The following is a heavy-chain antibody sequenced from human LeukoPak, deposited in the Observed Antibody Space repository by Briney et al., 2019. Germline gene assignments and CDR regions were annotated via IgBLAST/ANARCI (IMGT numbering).Heavy chain of an antibody. CDR2: LIPIYGSA. J-gene: IGHJ3*02. CDR3: AGFFYDNSGDAFDI. CDR1: GGSFTFTSHA. V-gene: IGHV1-69*13. Sequence: ASVKVSCKASGGSFTFTSHAISWVRQAPGQGREWMGGLIPIYGSANYAQKFQGRLTITSDESTRTVYMELSSLRPEDSAVHYCAGFFYDNSGDAFDIWGQGTLVTVSS. D-gene: IGHD3-22*01.